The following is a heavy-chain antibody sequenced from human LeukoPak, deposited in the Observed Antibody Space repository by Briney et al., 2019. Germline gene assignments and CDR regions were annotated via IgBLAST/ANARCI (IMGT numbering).Heavy chain of an antibody. CDR2: IYYSGSP. V-gene: IGHV4-39*01. D-gene: IGHD1-1*01. CDR3: ATWRTAKTGFDY. J-gene: IGHJ4*02. CDR1: GGSISNNNYY. Sequence: SETLSLTCTVSGGSISNNNYYWAWIRQPPGEGLECIGSIYYSGSPYYNPSLKSRVTISVDTSKNQFSLRLSSVTAADTAVYYCATWRTAKTGFDYWGQGTLVTVSS.